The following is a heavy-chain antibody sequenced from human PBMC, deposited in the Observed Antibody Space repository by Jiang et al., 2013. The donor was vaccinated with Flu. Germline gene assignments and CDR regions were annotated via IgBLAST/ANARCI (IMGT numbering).Heavy chain of an antibody. Sequence: GAEVKKSGESLRISCKGSGYSFTSYWIGWVRQMPGQGLEWMGIIDPYDSDARYSPSFQGQVTISVDKSINTAYLQWNSLKASDSAMYYCARQAVAGMYYFDFWGHGTPVTVSS. J-gene: IGHJ4*01. CDR1: GYSFTSYW. V-gene: IGHV5-51*01. D-gene: IGHD6-19*01. CDR2: IDPYDSDA. CDR3: ARQAVAGMYYFDF.